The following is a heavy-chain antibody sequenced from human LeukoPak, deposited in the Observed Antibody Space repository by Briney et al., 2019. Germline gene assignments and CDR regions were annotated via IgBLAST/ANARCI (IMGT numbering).Heavy chain of an antibody. V-gene: IGHV3-11*06. CDR2: ISSSSSDT. D-gene: IGHD2-2*01. Sequence: GGSLRLSCAASGFTFSDYYMSWIRQAPGKGLEWVSYISSSSSDTNYADSVKGRFTISRDNAKNSLYLQMNSLRAEDTAVYYCARESGAVVPAAMHYYYGMDVWGKGTTVTVSS. CDR1: GFTFSDYY. CDR3: ARESGAVVPAAMHYYYGMDV. J-gene: IGHJ6*04.